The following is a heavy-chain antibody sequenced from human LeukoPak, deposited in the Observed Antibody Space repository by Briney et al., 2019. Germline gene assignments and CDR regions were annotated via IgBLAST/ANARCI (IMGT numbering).Heavy chain of an antibody. J-gene: IGHJ4*02. CDR2: IYYSGST. CDR1: GDSISSSSYY. D-gene: IGHD3-22*01. V-gene: IGHV4-39*07. Sequence: SETLSLTCTVSGDSISSSSYYWGWIRQPPGKGLEWIGSIYYSGSTYYNPSLKSRVTISVDTTKNQFSPKLSSVTAADTAVYYCARHSSGHLKGGFDYWGQGTLVTVSS. CDR3: ARHSSGHLKGGFDY.